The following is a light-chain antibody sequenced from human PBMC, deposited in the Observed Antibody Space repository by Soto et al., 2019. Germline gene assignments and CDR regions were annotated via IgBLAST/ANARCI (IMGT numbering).Light chain of an antibody. V-gene: IGLV2-14*01. CDR1: NSDVGLYDF. CDR3: ISSTSDDVRYV. Sequence: QSALTQPASVSGTPGQSITISCTGSNSDVGLYDFVSWYQHHPGRAPKLIVSEVSHRPSGISNRFSGSKSGNTASLTISGLQSEDEADYYCISSTSDDVRYVFGTGTKVTVL. CDR2: EVS. J-gene: IGLJ1*01.